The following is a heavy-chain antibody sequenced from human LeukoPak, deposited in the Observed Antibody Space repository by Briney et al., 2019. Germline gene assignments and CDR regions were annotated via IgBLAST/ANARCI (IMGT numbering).Heavy chain of an antibody. CDR3: ARDPRDGYAFDY. CDR2: IYHSGST. D-gene: IGHD5-24*01. V-gene: IGHV4-4*02. J-gene: IGHJ4*02. Sequence: SETLSLTCAVSGGSISSSNWWSWVRQPSGKGLEWIGEIYHSGSTNYNPSLKSRVTISVDKYKNQFSLKMSSVTAADTAVYYCARDPRDGYAFDYWGQGTLVTVSS. CDR1: GGSISSSNW.